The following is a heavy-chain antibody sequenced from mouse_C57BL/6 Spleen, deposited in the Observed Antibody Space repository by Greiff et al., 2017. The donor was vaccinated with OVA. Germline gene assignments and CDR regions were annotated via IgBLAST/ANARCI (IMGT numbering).Heavy chain of an antibody. CDR1: GYTFTSYD. CDR3: AREGGYGNLYYFDY. CDR2: IYPRDGST. V-gene: IGHV1-85*01. D-gene: IGHD2-1*01. Sequence: QVQLQQSGPELVKPGASVKLSCKASGYTFTSYDINWVKQRPGQGLEWIGWIYPRDGSTKYNEKFKGKATLTVDTSSSKAYMELHSLTSEDSAVYFCAREGGYGNLYYFDYWGQGTTLTVSS. J-gene: IGHJ2*01.